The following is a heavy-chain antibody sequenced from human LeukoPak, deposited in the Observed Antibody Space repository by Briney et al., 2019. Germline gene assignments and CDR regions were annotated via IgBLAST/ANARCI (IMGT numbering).Heavy chain of an antibody. J-gene: IGHJ4*02. CDR1: GGSISSSSYY. CDR3: ARGAPPQN. V-gene: IGHV4-39*07. Sequence: SETLSLTCTVSGGSISSSSYYWGWIRQPPGKGLEWIGSVYYTGASYYNPSLKSRVTISIDPSKNHFSLNLTSVTAADTAVYYCARGAPPQNWGQGALVTVSS. CDR2: VYYTGAS.